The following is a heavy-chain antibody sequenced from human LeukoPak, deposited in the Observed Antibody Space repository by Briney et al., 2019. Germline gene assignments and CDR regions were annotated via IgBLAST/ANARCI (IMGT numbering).Heavy chain of an antibody. CDR1: GFTFSSYE. CDR2: ISGSGGTI. V-gene: IGHV3-48*03. CDR3: ARDIYYGSGNFDY. J-gene: IGHJ4*02. D-gene: IGHD3-10*01. Sequence: PGGSLRLSCAASGFTFSSYETNWVRQAPGKGLEWVSYISGSGGTIHYADSVKGRFTISRDNAKNSLFLQMNSLRAEDTAVYYCARDIYYGSGNFDYWGQGTLVTVSS.